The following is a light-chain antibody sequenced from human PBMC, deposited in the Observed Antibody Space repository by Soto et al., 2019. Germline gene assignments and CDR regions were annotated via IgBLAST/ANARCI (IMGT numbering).Light chain of an antibody. Sequence: EIVMTQSPATLSVSPGERATLSCRASQSVSSNLAWYQQKPGQAPRLLIYGASTRATGIPARFSGSGSGTEFTLTISSLQSEDCAVYYCQQYNNWLTWTFGQGTNVEIK. V-gene: IGKV3D-15*01. CDR2: GAS. J-gene: IGKJ1*01. CDR3: QQYNNWLTWT. CDR1: QSVSSN.